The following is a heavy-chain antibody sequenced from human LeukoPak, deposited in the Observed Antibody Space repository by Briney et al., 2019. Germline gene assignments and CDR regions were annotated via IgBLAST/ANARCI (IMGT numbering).Heavy chain of an antibody. CDR2: IKQDGSDK. CDR1: GFTFSSYW. J-gene: IGHJ4*02. D-gene: IGHD4-23*01. Sequence: LRLSCAASGFTFSSYWMSWVRQAPGKGLEWVANIKQDGSDKYYVDSVKGRFTISRDNAKNSLYLQINSLRAEDTAVYYCARKTVVGSYFDYWGQGTPVTVSS. V-gene: IGHV3-7*03. CDR3: ARKTVVGSYFDY.